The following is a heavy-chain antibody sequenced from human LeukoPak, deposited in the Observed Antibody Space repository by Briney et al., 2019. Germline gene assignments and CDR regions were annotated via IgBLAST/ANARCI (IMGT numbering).Heavy chain of an antibody. J-gene: IGHJ5*02. CDR2: MYHSGTT. Sequence: PSETLSLTCSVSGYSVSSGYYWGWIRQSPGKGLEWIGSMYHSGTTYYNPSLKSRVTISADRSKNQFSLKLNSVTAADTAVYYCARGFDCSGGSCYVSWFDPWGQGTLVTVSS. V-gene: IGHV4-38-2*02. CDR1: GYSVSSGYY. CDR3: ARGFDCSGGSCYVSWFDP. D-gene: IGHD2-15*01.